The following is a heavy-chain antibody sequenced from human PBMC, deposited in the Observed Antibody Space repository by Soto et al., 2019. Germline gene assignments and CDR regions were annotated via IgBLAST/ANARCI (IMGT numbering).Heavy chain of an antibody. CDR1: GFTFSSYA. Sequence: AGGSLRLSCAASGFTFSSYAMHWVRQAPGKGLEWVAVISYDGSNKYYADSVKGRFTISRDNSKNTLYLQMNSLRAEDTAVYYCARAISRGLITYYYGMDVWGQGTTVTVSS. J-gene: IGHJ6*02. D-gene: IGHD1-20*01. CDR2: ISYDGSNK. V-gene: IGHV3-30-3*01. CDR3: ARAISRGLITYYYGMDV.